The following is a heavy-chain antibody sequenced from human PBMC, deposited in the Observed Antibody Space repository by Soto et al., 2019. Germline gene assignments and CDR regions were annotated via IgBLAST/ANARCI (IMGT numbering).Heavy chain of an antibody. CDR1: GDSISSYY. CDR3: ARGAVTAAFLFYFDY. J-gene: IGHJ4*02. CDR2: IDDSGDT. Sequence: PSETLSLTCTVSGDSISSYYWTWIRQPPGKGLEWIGYIDDSGDTKYNPSLKSRVTMSIDTSKKQFSLNLASVTAADTAVYYCARGAVTAAFLFYFDYWGQGALVTVSS. D-gene: IGHD2-2*01. V-gene: IGHV4-59*01.